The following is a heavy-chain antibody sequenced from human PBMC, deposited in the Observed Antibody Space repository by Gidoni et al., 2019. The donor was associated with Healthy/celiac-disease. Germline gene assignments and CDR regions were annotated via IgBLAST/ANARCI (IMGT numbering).Heavy chain of an antibody. CDR1: GLTFSSYA. CDR2: ISYDGSNK. D-gene: IGHD4-17*01. J-gene: IGHJ4*02. Sequence: VQLVESGGGVVQPGRSLRLSCAASGLTFSSYAMHWVRQGPGKGLEWVAVISYDGSNKYYADSVKGRFTISRDNSKNTLYLQMNSLRADDTAVYYCARDQTDYGDYAFDYWGQGTLVTVSS. V-gene: IGHV3-30-3*01. CDR3: ARDQTDYGDYAFDY.